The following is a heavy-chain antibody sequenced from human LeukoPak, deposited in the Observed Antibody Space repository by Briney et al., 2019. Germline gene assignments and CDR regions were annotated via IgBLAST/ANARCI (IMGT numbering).Heavy chain of an antibody. V-gene: IGHV1-69*01. CDR3: ARDLAARGNYYYYYMDV. CDR1: GGTFSSYA. J-gene: IGHJ6*03. CDR2: IIPIFGTA. Sequence: SVKVSCKASGGTFSSYAISWVRQAPGQGLEWMGGIIPIFGTANYALKFQGRVTITADESTSTAYMELSSLRSEDTAVYYCARDLAARGNYYYYYMDVWGKGTTVTVSS. D-gene: IGHD6-6*01.